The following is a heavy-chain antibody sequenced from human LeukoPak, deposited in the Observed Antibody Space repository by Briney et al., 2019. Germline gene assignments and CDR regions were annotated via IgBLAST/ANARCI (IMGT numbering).Heavy chain of an antibody. CDR1: GGTFSSYA. CDR3: ARDPSYVVVDAFDI. Sequence: SVTVSCTASGGTFSSYAISWVRQAPGQGLKWMGRIIPILGIANYAQKFQGRVTITADKSTSTAYMELSSLRSEDTAVYYCARDPSYVVVDAFDIWGQGTMVTVSS. V-gene: IGHV1-69*04. CDR2: IIPILGIA. J-gene: IGHJ3*02. D-gene: IGHD2-21*01.